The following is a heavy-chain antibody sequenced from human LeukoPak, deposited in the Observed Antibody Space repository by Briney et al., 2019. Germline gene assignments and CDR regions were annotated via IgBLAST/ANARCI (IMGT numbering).Heavy chain of an antibody. J-gene: IGHJ4*02. Sequence: ASVKVSCKASGYTFTGYYMHWVRQAPGQGLEWMGWINPNSGGTNYAQKFQGRVTMTRDTSISTAYMELSRLRSDDTAVYYCARDPPGIAAAGTRGPDYWGQGTLVTVSS. V-gene: IGHV1-2*02. CDR2: INPNSGGT. CDR1: GYTFTGYY. D-gene: IGHD6-13*01. CDR3: ARDPPGIAAAGTRGPDY.